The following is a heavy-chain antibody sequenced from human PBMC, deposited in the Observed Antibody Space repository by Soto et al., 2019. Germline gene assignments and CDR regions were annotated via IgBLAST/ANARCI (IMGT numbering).Heavy chain of an antibody. D-gene: IGHD3-16*01. CDR1: GVTFDDYA. Sequence: EVQLVESGGGVVQPGRSLRLSCAASGVTFDDYAMHWVRQAPGKGLEWVSGISWNSGSIGYADSVKGRCTISRDNAKHSLYLQMNSLRAEDTALYYCASKTGGSFDYCGQGTMVTVSS. CDR3: ASKTGGSFDY. CDR2: ISWNSGSI. V-gene: IGHV3-9*01. J-gene: IGHJ4*02.